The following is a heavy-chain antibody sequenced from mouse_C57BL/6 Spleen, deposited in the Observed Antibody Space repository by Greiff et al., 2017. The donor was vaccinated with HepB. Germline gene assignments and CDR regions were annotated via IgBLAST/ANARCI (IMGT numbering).Heavy chain of an antibody. J-gene: IGHJ4*01. CDR1: GYTFTSYW. CDR2: IYPGSGST. CDR3: AHYGYDEGYAMDY. D-gene: IGHD2-2*01. V-gene: IGHV1-55*01. Sequence: QVQLKQPGAELVKPGASVKMSCKASGYTFTSYWITWVKQRPGQGLEWIGDIYPGSGSTNYNEKFKSKATLTVDTSSSTAYMQLSSLTSEDSAVYYCAHYGYDEGYAMDYWGQGTSVTVSS.